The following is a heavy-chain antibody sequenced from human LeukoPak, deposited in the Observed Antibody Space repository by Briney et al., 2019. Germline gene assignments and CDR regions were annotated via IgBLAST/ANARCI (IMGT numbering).Heavy chain of an antibody. D-gene: IGHD5-12*01. CDR3: ARQLRRDGYIGY. Sequence: PSETLSLTCTVSGGSISSGGYYWSWIRQPPGKGLEWIGYIYYSGSTNYNPSLKSRVTISVDTSKNQFSLKLSSVTAADTAVYYCARQLRRDGYIGYWGQGTLVTVSS. CDR1: GGSISSGGYY. CDR2: IYYSGST. J-gene: IGHJ4*02. V-gene: IGHV4-61*08.